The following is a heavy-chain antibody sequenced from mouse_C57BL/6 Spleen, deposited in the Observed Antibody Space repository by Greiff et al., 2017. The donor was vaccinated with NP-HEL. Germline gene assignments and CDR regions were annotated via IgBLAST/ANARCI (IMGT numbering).Heavy chain of an antibody. D-gene: IGHD2-4*01. CDR1: GYTFTSYT. CDR3: AREGIYYDYDGAWFAY. Sequence: VQLQESGAELARPGASVKMSCKASGYTFTSYTMHWVKQRPGQGLEWIGYINPSSGYTKYNQKFKDKATLTADTSSSTAYMQLSSLTSEDSAVYYCAREGIYYDYDGAWFAYWGQGTLVTVSA. J-gene: IGHJ3*01. V-gene: IGHV1-4*01. CDR2: INPSSGYT.